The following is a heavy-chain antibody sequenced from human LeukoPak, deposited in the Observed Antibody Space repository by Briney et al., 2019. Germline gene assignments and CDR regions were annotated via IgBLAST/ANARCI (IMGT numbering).Heavy chain of an antibody. D-gene: IGHD5-18*01. CDR2: FSYSGST. V-gene: IGHV4-59*08. Sequence: KSSETLSLTCSVSGGSISSYYWTWIRQPPGKGLEWIGYFSYSGSTNYNPSLKSRVTISVDTSKNQFSLNPNSVTAADTAVYYCARQPTAMAKSYFDSWGQGTLVTVSS. J-gene: IGHJ4*02. CDR3: ARQPTAMAKSYFDS. CDR1: GGSISSYY.